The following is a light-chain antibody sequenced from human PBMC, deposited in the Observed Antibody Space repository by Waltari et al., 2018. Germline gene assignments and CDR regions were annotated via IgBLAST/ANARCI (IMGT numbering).Light chain of an antibody. CDR1: QSVSSN. J-gene: IGKJ1*01. CDR3: QQYNNWPRT. CDR2: GAS. Sequence: EIVMTQSPATLSVSPGERATLSCRASQSVSSNLAWYQQKPGQGPRPRIYGASTRATGIPARFSGSGSGTEFTLTISSLQSEDFAVYYCQQYNNWPRTFGQGTKVEIK. V-gene: IGKV3-15*01.